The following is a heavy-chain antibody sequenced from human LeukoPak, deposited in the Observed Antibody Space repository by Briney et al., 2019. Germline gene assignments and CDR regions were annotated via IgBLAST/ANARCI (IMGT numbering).Heavy chain of an antibody. V-gene: IGHV7-4-1*02. CDR1: GYTFTSYA. CDR2: INTNTGNP. Sequence: GASVKVSYKASGYTFTSYAMNWVRQAPGQGLEWMGWINTNTGNPTYAQGFTGRFVFSLGTSVSTAYLQISSLKAEDTAVYYCARAAPGIAALYMDVWGKGTTVTVSS. J-gene: IGHJ6*03. D-gene: IGHD6-6*01. CDR3: ARAAPGIAALYMDV.